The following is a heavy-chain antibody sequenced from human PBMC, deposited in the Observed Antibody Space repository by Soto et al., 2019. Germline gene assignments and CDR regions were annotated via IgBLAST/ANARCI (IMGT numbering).Heavy chain of an antibody. CDR1: GFTFSSSW. J-gene: IGHJ4*02. Sequence: LRLSCAASGFTFSSSWMSWVRQAPGKGLEWVANIKQDGSEKFYVDSVKGRLTISRDNAKNSLYLQMNSLRAEDTAVYYCAREDTFSPFSYWGQGTLVTVSS. CDR2: IKQDGSEK. V-gene: IGHV3-7*03. CDR3: AREDTFSPFSY. D-gene: IGHD3-3*01.